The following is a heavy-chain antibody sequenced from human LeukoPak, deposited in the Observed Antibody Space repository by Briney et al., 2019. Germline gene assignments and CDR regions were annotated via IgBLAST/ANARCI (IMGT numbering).Heavy chain of an antibody. Sequence: ASVKVSCKASGYTFTGYYMHWVRQAPGQGLEWMGWINPNSGGTNYAQKFQGWVTMTRDTSISTAYMELSRLRSDDTAVYYCAKGQTTLRRYFDYWGQGTLVTVSS. CDR2: INPNSGGT. CDR1: GYTFTGYY. D-gene: IGHD1/OR15-1a*01. J-gene: IGHJ4*02. CDR3: AKGQTTLRRYFDY. V-gene: IGHV1-2*04.